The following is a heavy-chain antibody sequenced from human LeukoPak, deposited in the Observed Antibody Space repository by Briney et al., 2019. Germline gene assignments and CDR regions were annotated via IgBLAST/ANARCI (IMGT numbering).Heavy chain of an antibody. D-gene: IGHD3-10*01. J-gene: IGHJ4*02. CDR1: GLTFSSYS. V-gene: IGHV3-20*01. CDR2: INWNGGST. Sequence: GGSLRLSCAASGLTFSSYSMNWVRQAPGKGLEWVSGINWNGGSTGYADSVKGRFTISRDNAKDSLYLQMNSLRAEDTALYHCARVYYGSGSYYADYWGQGTLVTVSS. CDR3: ARVYYGSGSYYADY.